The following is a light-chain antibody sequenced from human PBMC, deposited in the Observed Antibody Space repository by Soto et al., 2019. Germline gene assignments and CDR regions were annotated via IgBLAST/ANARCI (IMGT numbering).Light chain of an antibody. CDR2: DAS. CDR1: QSISSW. V-gene: IGKV1-5*01. J-gene: IGKJ1*01. CDR3: QQYGTSPST. Sequence: DIQMTQSPSTLSASVGDSVTITCRASQSISSWLAWYQQKPGKAPKLLIYDASSLESGVPSRFSGHGSGAEVTLTISSLQPYESASYYCQQYGTSPSTFGQGTKLYIK.